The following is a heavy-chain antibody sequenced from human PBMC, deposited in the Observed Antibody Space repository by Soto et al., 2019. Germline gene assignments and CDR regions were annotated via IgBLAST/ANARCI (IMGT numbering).Heavy chain of an antibody. Sequence: SETLSLTCTVSCGSISSYYWSWIRQPPGKGLEWIGYIYYSGSTNYNPSLKSRVTISVDTSKNQFSLKLSSVTAADTAVYYCARSLNRVYDSSGYYYPKEFQHWGQGTLVTVSS. D-gene: IGHD3-22*01. CDR2: IYYSGST. J-gene: IGHJ1*01. V-gene: IGHV4-59*01. CDR1: CGSISSYY. CDR3: ARSLNRVYDSSGYYYPKEFQH.